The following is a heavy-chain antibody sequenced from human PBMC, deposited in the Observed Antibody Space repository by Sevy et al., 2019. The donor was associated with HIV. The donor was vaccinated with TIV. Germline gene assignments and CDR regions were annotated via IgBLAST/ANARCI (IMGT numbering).Heavy chain of an antibody. CDR1: GFSFDSYG. J-gene: IGHJ6*03. CDR2: ISGSGTRT. CDR3: TQHQKNYTKPPGLENESVQAPGQGLYFLGQRGGGHYDPDEIAYYFYYYNMDV. V-gene: IGHV3-23*01. D-gene: IGHD3-22*01. Sequence: GGSLRLSCAVSGFSFDSYGMTWVRQAPGKGLEWVSAISGSGTRTYYADSVKGRFIISRDNSKNTLDLQMNSLRAEDTGKGDFTQHQKNYTKPPGLENESVQAPGQGLYFLGQRGGGHYDPDEIAYYFYYYNMDVWGKGTTVTVSS.